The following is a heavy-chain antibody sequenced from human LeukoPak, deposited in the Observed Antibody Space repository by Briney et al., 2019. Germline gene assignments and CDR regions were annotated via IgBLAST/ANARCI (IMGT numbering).Heavy chain of an antibody. Sequence: SGGSLRLSCAASGFTFSSYAMHWVRQAPGKGLEWVAVISYDGSNKYYADSVKGRFTISRDNSKNTLYLQMNSLRAEDTAVYYRARDLWPGGYSSGWSPGIDYWGQGTLVTVSS. CDR1: GFTFSSYA. J-gene: IGHJ4*02. D-gene: IGHD6-19*01. V-gene: IGHV3-30-3*01. CDR2: ISYDGSNK. CDR3: ARDLWPGGYSSGWSPGIDY.